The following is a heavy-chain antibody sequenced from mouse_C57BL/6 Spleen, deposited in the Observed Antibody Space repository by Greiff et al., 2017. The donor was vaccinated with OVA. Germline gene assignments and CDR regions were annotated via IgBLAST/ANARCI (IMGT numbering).Heavy chain of an antibody. CDR3: ARTHYYDYAMDY. Sequence: QVQLQQSGAELVKPGASVKISCKASGYAFSSYWMNWVKQRPGKGLEWIGQIYPGDGATNYNGKFKGKATLTADKSSSTAYMQLSSLTSVDSAVYFCARTHYYDYAMDYWGQGTSVTVSS. CDR2: IYPGDGAT. CDR1: GYAFSSYW. V-gene: IGHV1-80*01. D-gene: IGHD2-4*01. J-gene: IGHJ4*01.